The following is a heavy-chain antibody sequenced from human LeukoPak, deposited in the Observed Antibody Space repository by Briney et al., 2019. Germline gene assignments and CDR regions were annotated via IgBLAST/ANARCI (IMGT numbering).Heavy chain of an antibody. V-gene: IGHV3-21*01. CDR1: GFTFSSYS. CDR2: ISSSSSYI. D-gene: IGHD1-26*01. J-gene: IGHJ6*03. Sequence: GGSLRLSCAASGFTFSSYSMNWVRQAPGKGLEWVSSISSSSSYIYYADSVKGRFTISRDNAKNSLYLQMNSLRAEDTAVYYCARVIAGAKGKYYYYYYMDVWGKGTTVTVPS. CDR3: ARVIAGAKGKYYYYYYMDV.